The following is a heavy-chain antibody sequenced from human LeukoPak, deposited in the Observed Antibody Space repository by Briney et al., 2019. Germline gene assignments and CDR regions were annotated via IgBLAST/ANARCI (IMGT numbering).Heavy chain of an antibody. CDR1: GYTFTGYH. V-gene: IGHV1-2*06. CDR2: INPNSGDT. CDR3: ARVAYYYDSSGYYYGENEQYYYYGMDV. Sequence: GASVKVSCKASGYTFTGYHMHWVRQAPGQGLEWMGRINPNSGDTNYAQKFQGRVTITADESTSTAYMELSSLRSEDTAVYYCARVAYYYDSSGYYYGENEQYYYYGMDVWGQGTTVTVSS. J-gene: IGHJ6*02. D-gene: IGHD3-22*01.